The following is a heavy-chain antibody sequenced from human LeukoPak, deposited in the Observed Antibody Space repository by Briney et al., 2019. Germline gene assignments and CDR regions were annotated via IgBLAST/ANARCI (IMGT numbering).Heavy chain of an antibody. J-gene: IGHJ6*02. CDR2: INPNSGNT. D-gene: IGHD2-8*01. V-gene: IGHV1-8*01. Sequence: AGVKVSRKDSGYTFTSSNINWVRHAPGQGLEWMGWINPNSGNTGYAQKFQGRVTMARNTSISTAYMELSSLRSEDTAVYYCARRDCTNGVCYFYYYFGMDVWGQGTTVTVSS. CDR3: ARRDCTNGVCYFYYYFGMDV. CDR1: GYTFTSSN.